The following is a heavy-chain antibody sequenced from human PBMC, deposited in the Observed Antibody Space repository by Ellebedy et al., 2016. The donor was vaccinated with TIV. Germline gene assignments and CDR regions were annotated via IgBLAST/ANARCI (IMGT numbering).Heavy chain of an antibody. V-gene: IGHV1-46*01. CDR1: GYTFTSYY. CDR2: INPSGGST. J-gene: IGHJ6*02. Sequence: ASVKVSXXASGYTFTSYYMHWVRQAPGQGLEWMGIINPSGGSTSYAQKFQGRVTITRDTSASTAYMELSSLRSEDTAVYYCARGAPHYYYGMDVWGQGTTVTVSS. CDR3: ARGAPHYYYGMDV.